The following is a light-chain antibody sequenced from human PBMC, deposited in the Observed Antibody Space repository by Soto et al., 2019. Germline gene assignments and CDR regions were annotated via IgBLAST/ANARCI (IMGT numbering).Light chain of an antibody. V-gene: IGKV3-11*01. Sequence: DIVLTQSPGTLSLSPGERATLSCRASPSVTNFLAWYQQKPGQAPRLLIYGAFNRATGIPARFSGSGSGTDFTLTISSLEPEDSAVYYCQQRNVWPPVTFGQGTRLEI. CDR1: PSVTNF. CDR3: QQRNVWPPVT. J-gene: IGKJ5*01. CDR2: GAF.